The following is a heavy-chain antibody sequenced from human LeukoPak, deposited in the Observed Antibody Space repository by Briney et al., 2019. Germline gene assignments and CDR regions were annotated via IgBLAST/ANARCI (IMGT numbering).Heavy chain of an antibody. CDR1: GGSISSSSYY. V-gene: IGHV4-39*01. D-gene: IGHD3-10*01. Sequence: SDTLSLTRTVSGGSISSSSYYSGWIRQPPGKGLEWIGSIYYSGSTYYNPSLKSRVTISVDTSKNQFSVKLSSVTAADTAVYYCARPLYEKGQYYGSGRIDAFDIWGEGTMVTVSS. CDR2: IYYSGST. J-gene: IGHJ3*02. CDR3: ARPLYEKGQYYGSGRIDAFDI.